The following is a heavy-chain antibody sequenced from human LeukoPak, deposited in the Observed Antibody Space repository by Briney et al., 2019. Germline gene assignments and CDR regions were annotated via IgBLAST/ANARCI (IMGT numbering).Heavy chain of an antibody. CDR1: GGSFRGYH. V-gene: IGHV4-34*01. D-gene: IGHD3-22*01. Sequence: SETLPLTCAVHGGSFRGYHWSWVHQPPDKGLEWIGEINHSGNTNYNPSLKSRVTISVDTSKNQFSMELTSVTAADTAVYYCARRRYDASGYYPSRGRYFDYWGQGTLVTVSS. CDR2: INHSGNT. CDR3: ARRRYDASGYYPSRGRYFDY. J-gene: IGHJ4*02.